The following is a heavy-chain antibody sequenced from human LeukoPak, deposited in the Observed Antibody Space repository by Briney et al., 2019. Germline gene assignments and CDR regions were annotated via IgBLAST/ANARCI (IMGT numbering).Heavy chain of an antibody. CDR2: IYYSGST. J-gene: IGHJ1*01. CDR1: GGSISSSSYY. Sequence: PSETLSLTCTVSGGSISSSSYYWGWIRQPPGKGLEWIGSIYYSGSTYYNPSLKSRVTISVDTSKNQFSLKPSSVTAADTAVYYCARGLVVTARGYFQHWGQGTLVTVSS. V-gene: IGHV4-39*01. D-gene: IGHD2-21*02. CDR3: ARGLVVTARGYFQH.